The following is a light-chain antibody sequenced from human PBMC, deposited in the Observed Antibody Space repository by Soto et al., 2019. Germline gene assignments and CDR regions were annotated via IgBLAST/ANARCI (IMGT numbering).Light chain of an antibody. CDR3: QRTYNAPPT. Sequence: EVVMTQSPATLSASPGERVILSCRASQNIGSNLAWYQQRPGQAPRLLMYGASTRATETPARFSGSGSATDFTLTISSLQPEDVATYHGQRTYNAPPTLGGGTKVDIK. J-gene: IGKJ4*01. V-gene: IGKV3-15*01. CDR1: QNIGSN. CDR2: GAS.